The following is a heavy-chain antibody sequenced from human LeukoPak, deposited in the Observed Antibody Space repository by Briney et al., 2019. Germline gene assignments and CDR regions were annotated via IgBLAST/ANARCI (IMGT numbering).Heavy chain of an antibody. CDR2: INRDGSST. CDR3: ASPDCSGGSCYLGY. D-gene: IGHD2-15*01. J-gene: IGHJ4*02. Sequence: PGGSLRLSCAASGFTFSSYWMHWVRQAPGKGLVWVSRINRDGSSTGYADSVKGRFTISRDNAKNTLYLQMNSLRAEDTAVYYCASPDCSGGSCYLGYWGQGTLVTVSS. V-gene: IGHV3-74*01. CDR1: GFTFSSYW.